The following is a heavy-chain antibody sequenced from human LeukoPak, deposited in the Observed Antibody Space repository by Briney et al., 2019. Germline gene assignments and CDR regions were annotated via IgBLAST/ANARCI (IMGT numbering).Heavy chain of an antibody. V-gene: IGHV3-48*01. Sequence: PGGSLRLSCAASGFTFSSSWMTWVRQAPGKGLEWVSYISSSSSTIYYADSVKGRFTISRDNAKNSLYLQMNSLRAEDTAVYYCARANQARVGWQSYMDVWGKGTTVTVSS. CDR3: ARANQARVGWQSYMDV. CDR1: GFTFSSSW. D-gene: IGHD1-14*01. J-gene: IGHJ6*03. CDR2: ISSSSSTI.